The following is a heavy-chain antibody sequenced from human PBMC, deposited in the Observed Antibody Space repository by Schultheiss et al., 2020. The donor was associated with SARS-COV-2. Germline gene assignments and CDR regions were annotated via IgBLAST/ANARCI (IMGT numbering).Heavy chain of an antibody. D-gene: IGHD5-24*01. CDR1: GGSVSSGSYY. Sequence: SQTLSLTCTVSGGSVSSGSYYWSWIRQPPGKGLEWIGFIYYSGSTNYNPSLKSRVTISVDTSKNQFSLKLNSVTAADTAVYYCARATDGYNWGFDYWGQGTLVTVSS. CDR3: ARATDGYNWGFDY. V-gene: IGHV4-61*01. J-gene: IGHJ4*02. CDR2: IYYSGST.